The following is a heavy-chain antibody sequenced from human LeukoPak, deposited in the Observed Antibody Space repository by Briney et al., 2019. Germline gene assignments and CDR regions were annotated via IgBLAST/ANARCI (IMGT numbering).Heavy chain of an antibody. J-gene: IGHJ4*02. D-gene: IGHD6-25*01. Sequence: GGSLRLSCAASGFTFSNDVMTWVRQAPGKGLEWVSGISGSGFTTYYADSVKGRFTTSRDNAKNTLYLQMNTLRAEDTAVYYCAKCDTSGAHFDYWGQGTLVTVSS. V-gene: IGHV3-23*01. CDR2: ISGSGFTT. CDR3: AKCDTSGAHFDY. CDR1: GFTFSNDV.